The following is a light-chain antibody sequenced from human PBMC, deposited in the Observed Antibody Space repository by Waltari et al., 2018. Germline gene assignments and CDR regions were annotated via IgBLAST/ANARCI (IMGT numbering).Light chain of an antibody. V-gene: IGLV3-19*01. CDR2: GKN. CDR1: SLRSYY. J-gene: IGLJ7*01. CDR3: NSRHSSGDHAV. Sequence: SSELTQDPAVSVALGQTVSITCQGDSLRSYYASWYQQKPGQAPVLVIYGKNNRPSGIPDRFSGSSSGNTASWTITGAQAEDDADYYCNSRHSSGDHAVFGGGTHLTVL.